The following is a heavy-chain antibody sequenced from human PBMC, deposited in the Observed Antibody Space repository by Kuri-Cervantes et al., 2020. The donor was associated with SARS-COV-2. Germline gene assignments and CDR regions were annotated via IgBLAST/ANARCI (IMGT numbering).Heavy chain of an antibody. CDR3: ARDTYYDILTGYSPLGFDP. CDR1: GGSISSYY. Sequence: SETLSLTCTVSGGSISSYYWGWIRQPAGKGLEWIGRIYTSGSTNYNPSLKSRVTMSVDTSKNQFSLKLSSVTAADTAVYYCARDTYYDILTGYSPLGFDPWGQGTLVTVSS. J-gene: IGHJ5*02. V-gene: IGHV4-4*07. CDR2: IYTSGST. D-gene: IGHD3-9*01.